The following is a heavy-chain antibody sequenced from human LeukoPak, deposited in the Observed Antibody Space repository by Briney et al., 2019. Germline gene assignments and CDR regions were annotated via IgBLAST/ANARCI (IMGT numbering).Heavy chain of an antibody. Sequence: GGSLRLSCTVSGFTVSSNSMSWVRQAPGKGLDWVSFIYSDNTHYSDSVEGRFTIPRDNSKNTLYLQMNSLRAEDTAVYYCARRAGAYSHPYDYWGQGTLVTVSS. CDR2: IYSDNT. V-gene: IGHV3-53*01. J-gene: IGHJ4*02. CDR3: ARRAGAYSHPYDY. D-gene: IGHD4/OR15-4a*01. CDR1: GFTVSSNS.